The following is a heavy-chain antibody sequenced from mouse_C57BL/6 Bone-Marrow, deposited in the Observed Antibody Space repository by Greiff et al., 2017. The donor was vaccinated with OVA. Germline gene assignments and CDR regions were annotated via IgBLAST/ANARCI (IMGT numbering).Heavy chain of an antibody. CDR2: ISSGGSYT. J-gene: IGHJ2*01. Sequence: EVQGVESGGDLVKPGGSLKLSCAASGFTFSSYGMSWVRQTPDKRLEWVATISSGGSYTYYPDSVKGRFTISRDNAKNTLYLHMRSLKSEDTAMYYCARLYYGNFYFDYGGRGTTLTVSS. D-gene: IGHD2-1*01. CDR1: GFTFSSYG. CDR3: ARLYYGNFYFDY. V-gene: IGHV5-6*01.